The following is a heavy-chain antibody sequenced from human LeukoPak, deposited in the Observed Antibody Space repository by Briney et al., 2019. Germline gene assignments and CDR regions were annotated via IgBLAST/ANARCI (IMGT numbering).Heavy chain of an antibody. V-gene: IGHV3-30*02. D-gene: IGHD1-26*01. CDR3: AKDPYGGTYPSYFDY. J-gene: IGHJ4*02. Sequence: GGSLRLSCAAAGFTLSSYGMNWVRQAPGKGLDWVAFLRYDGSTAFYEDSVKGRFTISRDSSKNTLYLQMNSLTPADTAIYYCAKDPYGGTYPSYFDYWGQGTLVTVSS. CDR1: GFTLSSYG. CDR2: LRYDGSTA.